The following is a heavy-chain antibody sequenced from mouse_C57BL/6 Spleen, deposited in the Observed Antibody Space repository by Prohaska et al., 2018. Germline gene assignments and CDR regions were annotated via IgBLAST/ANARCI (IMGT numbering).Heavy chain of an antibody. V-gene: IGHV1-80*01. D-gene: IGHD2-2*01. CDR1: GYAFSSYW. CDR2: IYPGDGDT. CDR3: ARGGGYYDAMDY. J-gene: IGHJ4*01. Sequence: QVQLQQSGAELVTPGASVKISCKASGYAFSSYWLNWLKQRPGKGLEWIGQIYPGDGDTNYNGKFKGKATLTADKSSSTAYMQLSSLTSEDSAVYFCARGGGYYDAMDYWGQGTSVTVSS.